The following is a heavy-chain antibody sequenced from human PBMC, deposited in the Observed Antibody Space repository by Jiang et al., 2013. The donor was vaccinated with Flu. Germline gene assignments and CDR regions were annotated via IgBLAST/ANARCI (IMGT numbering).Heavy chain of an antibody. D-gene: IGHD3-22*01. CDR2: IHYSGSA. J-gene: IGHJ4*02. Sequence: GLVKPSETLSLTCTVSGGSISSYYWSWIRQPPGRGLEWIGYIHYSGSANCNPSLKSRVTISIDTSKNQLSLKLSSVTAADTALYYCASNYYDTGGSAYWGQGTLVTVSS. CDR3: ASNYYDTGGSAY. CDR1: GGSISSYY. V-gene: IGHV4-59*01.